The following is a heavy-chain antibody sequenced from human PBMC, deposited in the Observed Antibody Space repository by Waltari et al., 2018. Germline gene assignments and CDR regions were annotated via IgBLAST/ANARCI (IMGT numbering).Heavy chain of an antibody. CDR3: ANSGRTHPPCDY. CDR1: GFSLSTRGVG. CDR2: IYWNDDK. V-gene: IGHV2-5*01. J-gene: IGHJ4*02. Sequence: HIPLKESGPTLVNPTQTLTLTCPFSGFSLSTRGVGVGWIRQPPGKALEWLALIYWNDDKSDSPALKSRLTITKDTSKNQVVVTMTNRDPVDTATDCWANSGRTHPPCDYWGQGTLVTVSS. D-gene: IGHD2-15*01.